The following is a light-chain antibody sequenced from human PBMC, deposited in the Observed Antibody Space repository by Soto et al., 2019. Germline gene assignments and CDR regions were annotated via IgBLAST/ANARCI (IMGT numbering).Light chain of an antibody. CDR2: TSD. CDR1: SSNIGTNY. V-gene: IGLV1-47*01. CDR3: AARDYSLRGPNWI. J-gene: IGLJ3*02. Sequence: QSVLTQPPSASGTPGQRVTISCSGSSSNIGTNYIYWYQHLPGVAPKLLIYTSDQRPSGVPDRFSGSKSGTSASLAISGLRSQDEADYYRAARDYSLRGPNWIFGGGTKLTVL.